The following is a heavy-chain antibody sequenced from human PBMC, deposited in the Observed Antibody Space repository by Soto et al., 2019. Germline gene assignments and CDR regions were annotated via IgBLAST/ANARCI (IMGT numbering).Heavy chain of an antibody. Sequence: ASVKVSCKASGYTFTSYDINWVPQATGQGLEWMGWMNPNSGNTGYAQKFQGRVTMTRNISISTAYMELSSLRSEDTAVYYCATGGITGTTFDYWGQGTLVTVSS. D-gene: IGHD1-7*01. CDR1: GYTFTSYD. V-gene: IGHV1-8*01. J-gene: IGHJ4*02. CDR3: ATGGITGTTFDY. CDR2: MNPNSGNT.